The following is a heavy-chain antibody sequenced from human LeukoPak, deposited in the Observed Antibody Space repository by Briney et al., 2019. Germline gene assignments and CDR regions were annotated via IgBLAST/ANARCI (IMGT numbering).Heavy chain of an antibody. CDR3: ARVEILGSDY. V-gene: IGHV4-39*07. Sequence: PSETLSLTCTVSGGSISSSSYYWGWIRQPPGKGLEWIGSIYYSGSTYYNPSLKSRVTISVDTSKNQFSLKLSSVTAADTAVYYCARVEILGSDYWGQGTLVTVSS. CDR1: GGSISSSSYY. CDR2: IYYSGST. J-gene: IGHJ4*02. D-gene: IGHD3-10*01.